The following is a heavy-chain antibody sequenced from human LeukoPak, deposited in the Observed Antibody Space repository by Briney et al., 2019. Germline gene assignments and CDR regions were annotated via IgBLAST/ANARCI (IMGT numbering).Heavy chain of an antibody. CDR2: INHSGST. Sequence: SETLSLTXAVYGGSFSGYYWSWIRQPPGKGLEWLGEINHSGSTNYNPSLKSRVTISVDTSKNQFSLKLSSVTAADTAVYYCARGRALLAWGQGTLVTVSS. V-gene: IGHV4-34*01. J-gene: IGHJ5*02. CDR3: ARGRALLA. D-gene: IGHD2-21*01. CDR1: GGSFSGYY.